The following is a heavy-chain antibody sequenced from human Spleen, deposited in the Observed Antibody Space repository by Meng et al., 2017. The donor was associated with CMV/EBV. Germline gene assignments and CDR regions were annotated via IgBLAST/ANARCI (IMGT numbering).Heavy chain of an antibody. CDR2: IVVGSGNT. V-gene: IGHV1-58*01. CDR1: GFTFTSSA. D-gene: IGHD4-17*01. J-gene: IGHJ4*02. CDR3: AAEADHTDDYGPG. Sequence: SVKVSCKASGFTFTSSAVQWVRQARGQHLEWIGWIVVGSGNTNYAQKFQERVTITRDMSTSTAYMELSSLRSEDTAVYYCAAEADHTDDYGPGWGQGTLVTVSS.